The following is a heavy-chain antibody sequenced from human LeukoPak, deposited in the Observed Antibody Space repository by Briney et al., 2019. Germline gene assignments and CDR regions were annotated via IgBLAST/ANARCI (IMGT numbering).Heavy chain of an antibody. CDR1: GYTFTGYY. CDR2: INPNSGGT. CDR3: ARMVTYYYDSSGYPPHWFDP. J-gene: IGHJ5*02. D-gene: IGHD3-22*01. Sequence: GASVKVSCKASGYTFTGYYMHWVRQAPGQGLEWMGWINPNSGGTNYAQKFQGRVTVTRDTSISTAYMELSRLRSDDTAVYYCARMVTYYYDSSGYPPHWFDPWGQGTLVTVSS. V-gene: IGHV1-2*02.